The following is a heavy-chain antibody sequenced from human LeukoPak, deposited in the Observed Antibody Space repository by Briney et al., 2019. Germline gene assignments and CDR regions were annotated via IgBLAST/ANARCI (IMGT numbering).Heavy chain of an antibody. D-gene: IGHD2-15*01. J-gene: IGHJ6*02. CDR3: ARSKGYCSGGSCYSMGPPYYYGMDV. Sequence: SETLSLTCAVYGGSFSGYYWSWIRQPPGKGLEWIGEINHSGSTNYNPSLKSRVTISVDTSKNQFSLKLSSVTAADTAVYYCARSKGYCSGGSCYSMGPPYYYGMDVWGQGTTVTVSS. V-gene: IGHV4-34*01. CDR1: GGSFSGYY. CDR2: INHSGST.